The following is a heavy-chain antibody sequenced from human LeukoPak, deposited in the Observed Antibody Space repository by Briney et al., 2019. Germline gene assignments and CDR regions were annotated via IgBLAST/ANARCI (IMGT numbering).Heavy chain of an antibody. CDR3: ARLGLTLGTVDY. J-gene: IGHJ4*02. Sequence: SETLSLTCTVSGDSISSSSYYWGRIRQPPGKGLEWIGSVYYSGSSYYNPSLKSRVSISVDTSKNQFSLKLSSVTAADTAVYYCARLGLTLGTVDYWGQGTLVTVSS. CDR2: VYYSGSS. CDR1: GDSISSSSYY. V-gene: IGHV4-39*01. D-gene: IGHD4/OR15-4a*01.